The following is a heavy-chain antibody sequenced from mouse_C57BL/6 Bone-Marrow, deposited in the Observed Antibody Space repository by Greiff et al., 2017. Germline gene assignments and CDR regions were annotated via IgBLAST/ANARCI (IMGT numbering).Heavy chain of an antibody. CDR1: GFSLTSYG. CDR3: AKKGGWLRAMDY. D-gene: IGHD2-2*01. CDR2: IWRGGST. J-gene: IGHJ4*01. V-gene: IGHV2-5*01. Sequence: VHLVESGPGLVQPSQSLSITCTVSGFSLTSYGVHWVRQSPGKGLEWLGVIWRGGSTDYNAAFMSRLSITKDNSKSQVFFKMNSLQADDTAIYYCAKKGGWLRAMDYWGQGTSVTVSS.